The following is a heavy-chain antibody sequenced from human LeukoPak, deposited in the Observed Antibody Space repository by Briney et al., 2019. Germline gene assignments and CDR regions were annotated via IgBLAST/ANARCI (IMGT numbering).Heavy chain of an antibody. CDR2: ISYDGSNK. J-gene: IGHJ2*01. CDR1: GFTFSSYA. D-gene: IGHD3-3*01. Sequence: PGRSLRLSCAASGFTFSSYAMHWVRQAPGKGLEWVAVISYDGSNKYYADSVKGRFTISRDNSKNTLYLQMNSLRAEDTAVYYCARVALGDFWSDPPWYFDLWGRGTLVTVSS. V-gene: IGHV3-30-3*01. CDR3: ARVALGDFWSDPPWYFDL.